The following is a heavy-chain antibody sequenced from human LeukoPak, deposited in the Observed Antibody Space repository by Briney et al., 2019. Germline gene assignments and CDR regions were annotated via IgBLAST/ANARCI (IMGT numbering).Heavy chain of an antibody. CDR3: ARAIGHTYGFD. CDR2: ISGSGGST. D-gene: IGHD5-18*01. V-gene: IGHV3-23*01. CDR1: GFTFSSYA. Sequence: QSGGSLRLSCAASGFTFSSYAMSWVRQAPGKGLEWVSAISGSGGSTYYADSVKGRFTISRDNSKNTLYLQMNSLRAEDTAVYYCARAIGHTYGFDWGQGTLVTVSS. J-gene: IGHJ4*02.